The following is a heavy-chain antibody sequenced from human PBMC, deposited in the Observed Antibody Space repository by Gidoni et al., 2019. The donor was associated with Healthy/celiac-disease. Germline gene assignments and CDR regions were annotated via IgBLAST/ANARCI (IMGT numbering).Heavy chain of an antibody. J-gene: IGHJ4*02. CDR3: TTDFVVVVAATGEYYFDY. D-gene: IGHD2-15*01. CDR2: IKSKTDGGTT. CDR1: GFTFSNAW. V-gene: IGHV3-15*01. Sequence: EVQLVESGGGLVKPGGSLRLSCAASGFTFSNAWMSWVRQAPGTGLEWVGRIKSKTDGGTTDYAAPVKGRFTISRDDSKNTLYLQMNSLKTEDTAVYYCTTDFVVVVAATGEYYFDYWGQGTLVTVSS.